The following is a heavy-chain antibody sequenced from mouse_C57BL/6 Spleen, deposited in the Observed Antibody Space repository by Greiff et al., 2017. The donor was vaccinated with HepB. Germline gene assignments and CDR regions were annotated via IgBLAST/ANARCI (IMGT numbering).Heavy chain of an antibody. CDR3: TKIRGYDGY. CDR2: IYPSSGNT. D-gene: IGHD2-2*01. V-gene: IGHV1-81*01. Sequence: QVQLQQSGAELVRPGASVKLSCKASGYTFTSYGISWVKQRTGQGLEWIGEIYPSSGNTYYNEKFKGKATLTADKASSTAYMELRSLTSEDSAVYFCTKIRGYDGYWGQGTTLTVSS. J-gene: IGHJ2*01. CDR1: GYTFTSYG.